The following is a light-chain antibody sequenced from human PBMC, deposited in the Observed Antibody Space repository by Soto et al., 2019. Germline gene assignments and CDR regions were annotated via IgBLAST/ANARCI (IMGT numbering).Light chain of an antibody. J-gene: IGKJ4*01. CDR2: WAY. V-gene: IGKV4-1*01. CDR1: QSVLYSSNNKNY. Sequence: DIVMTQSPDSLAVSLGERATINCKSSQSVLYSSNNKNYLAWYQQKPGQPPKLLIYWAYTRESGVPDRFSGSGSGTDFTLTISSLQAEDVAVYYCQQYNNWPLTFGGGTKVDI. CDR3: QQYNNWPLT.